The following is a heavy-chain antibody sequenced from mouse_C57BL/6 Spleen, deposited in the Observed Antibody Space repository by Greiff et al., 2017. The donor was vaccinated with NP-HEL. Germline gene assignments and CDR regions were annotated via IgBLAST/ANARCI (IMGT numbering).Heavy chain of an antibody. Sequence: VQLQQSGPGLVQPSQSLSITCTVSGFSLTSYGVHWVRQSPGKGLEWLGVIWSGGSTDYNAAFISRLSISTDNSKCQVFFKMNSLQADDTAIYYCALITTVVGGFAYWGQGTLVTVSA. J-gene: IGHJ3*01. CDR2: IWSGGST. V-gene: IGHV2-2*01. D-gene: IGHD1-1*01. CDR3: ALITTVVGGFAY. CDR1: GFSLTSYG.